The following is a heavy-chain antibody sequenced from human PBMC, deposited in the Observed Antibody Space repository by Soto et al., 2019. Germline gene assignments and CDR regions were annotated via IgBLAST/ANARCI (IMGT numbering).Heavy chain of an antibody. V-gene: IGHV3-33*01. J-gene: IGHJ4*02. CDR3: GRDGALGDTAVVDS. Sequence: QVQLVESGGGVVQPGKSLRLSCAASGFTFSTYGMHWVRQAPGKGLEWVAVISYDGRNKYHGDSLKGRFTISRDNSKKTLYLQMNNLRAEDTAVYYCGRDGALGDTAVVDSWGQGTLVIVSS. CDR2: ISYDGRNK. D-gene: IGHD5-18*01. CDR1: GFTFSTYG.